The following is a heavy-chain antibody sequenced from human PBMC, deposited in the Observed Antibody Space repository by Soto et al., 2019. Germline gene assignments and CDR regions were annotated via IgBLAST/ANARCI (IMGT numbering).Heavy chain of an antibody. V-gene: IGHV4-59*08. CDR1: GGSISSYY. Sequence: SETLSLTFTVSGGSISSYYWSWIRQPPGKGLEWIGYIYYSGSTNYNPSLKSRVTISVDTSKNQFSLKLSSVTAADTAVYYCARHMAAASVRFLFDYWGQGTLVTVSS. CDR3: ARHMAAASVRFLFDY. D-gene: IGHD6-25*01. CDR2: IYYSGST. J-gene: IGHJ4*02.